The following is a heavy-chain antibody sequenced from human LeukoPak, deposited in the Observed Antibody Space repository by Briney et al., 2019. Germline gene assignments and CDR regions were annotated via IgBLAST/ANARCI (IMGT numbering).Heavy chain of an antibody. V-gene: IGHV1-69*02. D-gene: IGHD3-16*02. J-gene: IGHJ4*02. CDR2: IIPILGIA. Sequence: ASVKVSCKASGYTFTGYYMHWVRQAPGQGLEWMGRIIPILGIANYAQKFQGRVTITADKSTSTAYMELSSLRSEDTAVYYCARAFYDYVWGSYRSSEYFDYWGQGTLVTVSS. CDR3: ARAFYDYVWGSYRSSEYFDY. CDR1: GYTFTGYY.